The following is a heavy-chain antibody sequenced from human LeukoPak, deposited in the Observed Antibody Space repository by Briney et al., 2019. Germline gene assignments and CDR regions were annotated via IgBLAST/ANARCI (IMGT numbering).Heavy chain of an antibody. CDR1: GFTFSSYG. J-gene: IGHJ6*03. V-gene: IGHV3-30*02. CDR3: ARDVHSSSWYAVLTHYNYYYMDV. D-gene: IGHD6-13*01. CDR2: IRYDGSNK. Sequence: PGGSLRLSCVASGFTFSSYGIHWVRQAPGKGLEWVAFIRYDGSNKCYADSVKGRFTISRDDSKNTLYLQMNSLRAEDTAVYYCARDVHSSSWYAVLTHYNYYYMDVWGKGTTVTVSS.